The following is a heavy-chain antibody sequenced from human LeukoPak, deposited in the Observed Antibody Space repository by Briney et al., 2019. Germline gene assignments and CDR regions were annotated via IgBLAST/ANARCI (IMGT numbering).Heavy chain of an antibody. V-gene: IGHV1-46*01. J-gene: IGHJ4*02. CDR1: GYTFTNYY. Sequence: GASVKVSCRASGYTFTNYYMHWVRQAPGQGLEWMGIINPSGGSTSYAQKFQGRVTMTEDTSTDTAYMELSSLRSEDTAVYYCATVGGLDSSGFHGPQRPRLWDYWGQGTLVTVSS. CDR3: ATVGGLDSSGFHGPQRPRLWDY. D-gene: IGHD3-22*01. CDR2: INPSGGST.